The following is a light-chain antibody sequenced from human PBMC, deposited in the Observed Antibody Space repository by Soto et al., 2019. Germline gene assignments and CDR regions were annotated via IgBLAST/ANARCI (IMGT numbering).Light chain of an antibody. V-gene: IGKV3-20*01. Sequence: MFSQSPGTLSLYPGERATLSCRASQSVSSSYLAWYQQKPGQAPRLLIYGASSRATGIPDRFSGSGSGTDFTLTISRLEPEDFAVYYCQQYGSSPWTFGQGAKVDNK. CDR1: QSVSSSY. J-gene: IGKJ1*01. CDR3: QQYGSSPWT. CDR2: GAS.